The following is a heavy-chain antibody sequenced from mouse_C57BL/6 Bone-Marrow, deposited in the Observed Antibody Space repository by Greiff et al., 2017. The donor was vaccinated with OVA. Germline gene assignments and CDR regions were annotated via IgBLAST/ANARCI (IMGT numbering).Heavy chain of an antibody. V-gene: IGHV5-4*01. Sequence: EVQLMESGGGLVKPGGSLKLSCAASGFTFSSYAMSWVRQTPEKRLEWVATISDGGSYTYYPDNVKGRFTISRDNAKNNLYLQMSHLKSEDTAMYYCARDQVLGRYYFDYWGQGTTLTVSS. D-gene: IGHD4-1*01. J-gene: IGHJ2*01. CDR1: GFTFSSYA. CDR2: ISDGGSYT. CDR3: ARDQVLGRYYFDY.